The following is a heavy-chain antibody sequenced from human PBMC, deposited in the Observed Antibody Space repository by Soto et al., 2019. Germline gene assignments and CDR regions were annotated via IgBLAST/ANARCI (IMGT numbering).Heavy chain of an antibody. CDR3: ARHNYGSGSTYFDY. Sequence: SETRCVTCTVSGGSISRYYWSWTRQPPGKGLEWIGYIYYSGSTNYNPSPKSRVAISVDTSKNQFSLKLNSMTAADTAVYYCARHNYGSGSTYFDYWGQGTLVTVS. J-gene: IGHJ4*02. CDR2: IYYSGST. V-gene: IGHV4-59*08. CDR1: GGSISRYY. D-gene: IGHD3-10*01.